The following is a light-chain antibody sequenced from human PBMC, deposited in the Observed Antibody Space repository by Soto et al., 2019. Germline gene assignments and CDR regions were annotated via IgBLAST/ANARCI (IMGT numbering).Light chain of an antibody. V-gene: IGLV2-14*01. CDR1: SSDIGRFNY. CDR3: SSHTISNTQV. J-gene: IGLJ3*02. CDR2: XXX. Sequence: QSALTQPASVSGSPGQSITISCTGTSSDIGRFNYVSWYQQHPGKVPKLMIXXXXXXXXXXXXXXSGSKSGNTASLTISGXXXXXXXXXYCSSHTISNTQVFGGGTQLTVL.